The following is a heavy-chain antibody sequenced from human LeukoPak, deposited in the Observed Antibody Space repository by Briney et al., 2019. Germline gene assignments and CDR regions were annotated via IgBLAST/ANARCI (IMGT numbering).Heavy chain of an antibody. J-gene: IGHJ4*02. Sequence: PSETLSLTCTVSGDSISSYYWNSVRHPPGKGLEWIGYIYYSGSTNCNPSLNSRVTISIDTSKNQFSLKLRSVTAADTAVYYCAREVPIVRGLRWDYWGQGTLVTVSS. D-gene: IGHD3-10*01. CDR2: IYYSGST. V-gene: IGHV4-59*01. CDR1: GDSISSYY. CDR3: AREVPIVRGLRWDY.